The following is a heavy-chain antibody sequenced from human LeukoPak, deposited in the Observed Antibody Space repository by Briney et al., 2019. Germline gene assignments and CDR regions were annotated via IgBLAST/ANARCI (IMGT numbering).Heavy chain of an antibody. J-gene: IGHJ3*02. CDR2: IYHSGST. Sequence: SETLSLTCAVSGYSISSGYYWGWIRQPPGKGLEWIGSIYHSGSTYYNPSLKSRVTISVDTSKNQFSLKLSSVTAADTAVYHCARQLVGYYDFWSGKRGAFDIWGQGTMVTVSS. V-gene: IGHV4-38-2*01. CDR1: GYSISSGYY. CDR3: ARQLVGYYDFWSGKRGAFDI. D-gene: IGHD3-3*01.